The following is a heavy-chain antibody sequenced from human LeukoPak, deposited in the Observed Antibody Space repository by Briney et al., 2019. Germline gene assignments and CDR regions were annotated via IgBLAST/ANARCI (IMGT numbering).Heavy chain of an antibody. D-gene: IGHD3-9*01. CDR3: ARHPRVYDILTGYYRSFFDY. J-gene: IGHJ4*02. Sequence: SETLSLTCTVSGGSISSYYWSWIRQPPGKGLEWIGYIYYSGSTNYNPSLKSRVTISVDTSKNQFSLKLSSVTAADTAVYYCARHPRVYDILTGYYRSFFDYWGQGTLVTVSS. CDR1: GGSISSYY. CDR2: IYYSGST. V-gene: IGHV4-59*08.